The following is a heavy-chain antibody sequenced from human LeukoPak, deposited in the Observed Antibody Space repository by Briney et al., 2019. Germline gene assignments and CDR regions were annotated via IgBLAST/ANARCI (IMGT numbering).Heavy chain of an antibody. CDR1: GGSISSGGYY. CDR3: ARNSSGYYIDY. J-gene: IGHJ4*02. D-gene: IGHD3-22*01. Sequence: SETLSLTCTVSGGSISSGGYYWSWIRQYPGKGLEWIGYIYYSGSTYYNPSLKSRVTISVETSKNQFSLKLRSVTAADTAVYYCARNSSGYYIDYWGQGTLVTVSS. CDR2: IYYSGST. V-gene: IGHV4-31*03.